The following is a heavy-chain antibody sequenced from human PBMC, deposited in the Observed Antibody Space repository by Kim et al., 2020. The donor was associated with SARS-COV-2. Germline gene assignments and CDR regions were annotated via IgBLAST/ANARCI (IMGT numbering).Heavy chain of an antibody. V-gene: IGHV3-53*01. CDR2: IYSGGST. Sequence: GGSLRLSCAASGFTVSSNYMSWVRQTPGKGLEWVSVIYSGGSTYYADSVKGRFTISRDNSKNTLYLQMNSLRAEDTAVYYCARDQILWFGGDYYYYGMDVWGQGTTVTVSS. CDR1: GFTVSSNY. D-gene: IGHD3-10*01. J-gene: IGHJ6*02. CDR3: ARDQILWFGGDYYYYGMDV.